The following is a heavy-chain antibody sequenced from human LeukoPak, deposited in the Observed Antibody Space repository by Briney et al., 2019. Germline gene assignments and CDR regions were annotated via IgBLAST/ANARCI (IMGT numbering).Heavy chain of an antibody. V-gene: IGHV3-66*01. CDR2: IYSGGST. J-gene: IGHJ4*02. CDR1: GFTVSSNY. Sequence: PGGSLRLSCAASGFTVSSNYMSWVRQAPGKGLEWVAVIYSGGSTYYADSVKGRFTISRDNSKNTLYLQMNSLRAEDTAVYYFARGRDYYYDSSGYDYWGQGTLVTVSS. CDR3: ARGRDYYYDSSGYDY. D-gene: IGHD3-22*01.